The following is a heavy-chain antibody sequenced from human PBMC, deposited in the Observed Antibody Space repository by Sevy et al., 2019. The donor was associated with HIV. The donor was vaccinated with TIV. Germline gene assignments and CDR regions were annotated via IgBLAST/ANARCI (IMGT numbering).Heavy chain of an antibody. D-gene: IGHD2-2*03. CDR2: ISRSGGST. J-gene: IGHJ6*02. CDR3: AKDKWRYGYCSSTSCPESYYYYGMDV. CDR1: GFTFSSYA. Sequence: GGSLRLSCAASGFTFSSYAMSWVRQAPGKGLEWVSGISRSGGSTYYADSVKGRFTISRDNPKNTLYLQMKSLRVEDTAVYYCAKDKWRYGYCSSTSCPESYYYYGMDVWGQGTMVTVSS. V-gene: IGHV3-23*01.